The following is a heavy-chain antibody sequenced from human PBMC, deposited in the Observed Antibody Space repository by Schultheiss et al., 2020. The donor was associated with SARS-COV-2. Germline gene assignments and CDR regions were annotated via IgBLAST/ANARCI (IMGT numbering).Heavy chain of an antibody. D-gene: IGHD4-17*01. CDR3: AKGYGDYPTLSGY. V-gene: IGHV3-15*01. CDR1: GFTFSSYA. Sequence: GGSLRLSCAASGFTFSSYAMSWVRQAPGKGLEWVGRIKSKTDGGTTDYAAPVKGRFTISRDDSKNTLYLQMNSLKTEDTAVYYCAKGYGDYPTLSGYWGQGTLVTVSS. J-gene: IGHJ4*02. CDR2: IKSKTDGGTT.